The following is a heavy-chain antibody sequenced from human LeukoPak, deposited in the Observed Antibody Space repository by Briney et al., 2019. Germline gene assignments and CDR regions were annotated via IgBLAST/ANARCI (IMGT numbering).Heavy chain of an antibody. CDR1: GGSTSSSGYS. Sequence: PSETLSLTCAVSGGSTSSSGYSWGWIRQPPGKGLECIGFINHGGTTYYNPSLKSRVTISLDRSKNQFSLDLNSVTAADTAVYYCARGLGVAKPTFDSWGLGTLVTVSS. J-gene: IGHJ4*02. V-gene: IGHV4-30-2*01. CDR2: INHGGTT. CDR3: ARGLGVAKPTFDS. D-gene: IGHD5-12*01.